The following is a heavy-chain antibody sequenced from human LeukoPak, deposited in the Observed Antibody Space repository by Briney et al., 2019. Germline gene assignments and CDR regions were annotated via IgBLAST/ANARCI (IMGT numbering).Heavy chain of an antibody. CDR1: GFTFSSYG. CDR3: AKDGSGYWNFDY. CDR2: ISYDGSNK. D-gene: IGHD3-3*01. V-gene: IGHV3-30*18. Sequence: GGSLRLSCAASGFTFSSYGMHWVRQAPGKGLEWVAVISYDGSNKYYADSVKGRFTISRDNSKNTLYLQMNSLRAEGTAVYYCAKDGSGYWNFDYWGQGTLVTVSS. J-gene: IGHJ4*02.